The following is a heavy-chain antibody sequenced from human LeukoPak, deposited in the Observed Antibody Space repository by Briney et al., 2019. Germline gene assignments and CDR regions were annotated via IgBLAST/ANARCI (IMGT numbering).Heavy chain of an antibody. J-gene: IGHJ4*02. CDR3: VKDSWRYDY. Sequence: GGSLRLSCTASGFTFSSYGMHWVRRAPGKGLEWVAVISYDVSDKYYADSVKGRFTISRDNSKNTLYLQINSLRAEDTAVYYCVKDSWRYDYWGQGTLVTVSS. V-gene: IGHV3-30*18. CDR2: ISYDVSDK. CDR1: GFTFSSYG.